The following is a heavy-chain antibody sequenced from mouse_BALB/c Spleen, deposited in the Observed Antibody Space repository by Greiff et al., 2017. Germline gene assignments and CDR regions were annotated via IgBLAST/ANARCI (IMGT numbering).Heavy chain of an antibody. J-gene: IGHJ4*01. Sequence: VQLQQSGPGLVKPSQSLSLTCTVTGYSITSDYAWNWIRQFPGNKLEWMGYISYSGSTSYNPSLKSRISITRDTSKNQFFLQLNSVTTEDTATYYCARTTYYGNYEAMDYWGQGTSVTVSS. D-gene: IGHD2-10*01. CDR2: ISYSGST. V-gene: IGHV3-2*02. CDR3: ARTTYYGNYEAMDY. CDR1: GYSITSDYA.